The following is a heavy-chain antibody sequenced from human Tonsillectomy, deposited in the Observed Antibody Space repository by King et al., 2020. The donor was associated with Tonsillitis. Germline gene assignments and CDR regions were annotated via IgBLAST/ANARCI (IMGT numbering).Heavy chain of an antibody. D-gene: IGHD6-13*01. V-gene: IGHV4-61*02. CDR1: GGSISSGSYY. CDR3: ARDSSSWYDYFDY. CDR2: IYTSGST. Sequence: QLQESGPGLVKPSQTLSLTCTVSGGSISSGSYYWSWIRQPAGKGLEWIGRIYTSGSTNYNPSLKSRVTISVDTSKNQFSLKLSSVTAADPAVYYCARDSSSWYDYFDYWGQGTLVTVSS. J-gene: IGHJ4*02.